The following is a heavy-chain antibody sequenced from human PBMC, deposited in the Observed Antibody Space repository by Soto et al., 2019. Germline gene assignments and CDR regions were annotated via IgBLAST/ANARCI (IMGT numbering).Heavy chain of an antibody. CDR3: ARLRNSDRY. CDR1: GGSFRNYC. J-gene: IGHJ4*02. D-gene: IGHD3-22*01. V-gene: IGHV4-34*01. Sequence: SETLSLTCAVYGGSFRNYCCTWIRQSPGKGLEWIGEINHRGTTNYNPSLKSRVTISVDTSKNQFSLNLNSVTAADTAVYYCARLRNSDRYWGQGTQVTVSS. CDR2: INHRGTT.